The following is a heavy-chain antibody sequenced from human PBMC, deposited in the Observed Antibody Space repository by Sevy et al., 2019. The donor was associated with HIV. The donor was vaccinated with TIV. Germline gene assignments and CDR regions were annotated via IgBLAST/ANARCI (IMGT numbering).Heavy chain of an antibody. V-gene: IGHV3-7*01. D-gene: IGHD2-15*01. CDR2: IKDDGSEK. J-gene: IGHJ4*02. Sequence: GGSLRLSCAVSGFTFGDYWMTWVRQAPGKGLEWVANIKDDGSEKYYVDFMKGRFTISRDNAKSSLFLQMNNLRAEDTAIYYCARDVRDCSGGTCYYRGGVDYWGQGTLVTVSS. CDR1: GFTFGDYW. CDR3: ARDVRDCSGGTCYYRGGVDY.